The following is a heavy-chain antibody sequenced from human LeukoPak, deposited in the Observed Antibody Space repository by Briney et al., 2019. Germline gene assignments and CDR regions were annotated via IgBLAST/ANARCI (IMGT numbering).Heavy chain of an antibody. CDR3: AKVSSYVGAPHFDY. CDR2: ISSSGSTI. Sequence: GGSLRLSCAASGFTFSDYYMSWIRQAPGKGLEWVSYISSSGSTIYYADSVKGRFTISRDNAKNSLYLQMNSLRAEDTAVYYCAKVSSYVGAPHFDYWGQGTLVTVSS. CDR1: GFTFSDYY. D-gene: IGHD1-26*01. V-gene: IGHV3-11*01. J-gene: IGHJ4*02.